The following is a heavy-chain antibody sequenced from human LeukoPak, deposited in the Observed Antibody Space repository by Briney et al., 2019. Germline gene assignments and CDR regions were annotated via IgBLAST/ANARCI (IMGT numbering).Heavy chain of an antibody. V-gene: IGHV3-30*02. D-gene: IGHD3-22*01. CDR2: IRYDGSNK. CDR1: GFTFSSYG. Sequence: QPGGSLRLSCAASGFTFSSYGMHWVRQAPGKGLEWVAFIRYDGSNKYYADSVKGRFTISRDNAKNSLYLQMNSLRAEDTAVYYCASILYPGNYYDSSGIPDYWGQGTLVTVSS. J-gene: IGHJ4*02. CDR3: ASILYPGNYYDSSGIPDY.